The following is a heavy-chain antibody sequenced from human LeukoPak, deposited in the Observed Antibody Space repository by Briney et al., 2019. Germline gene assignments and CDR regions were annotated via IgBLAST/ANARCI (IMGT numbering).Heavy chain of an antibody. CDR1: GFTFSSYS. J-gene: IGHJ3*02. D-gene: IGHD2-15*01. CDR3: ARGPGYCSGGSRYGLGAFDI. Sequence: GGSLRLSCAASGFTFSSYSMNWVRQAPGKGLEWVSYISSSSSTIYYADSVKGRFTISRDNAKNSLYLQMNSLRAEDTAVYYCARGPGYCSGGSRYGLGAFDIWGQGTMVTVSS. CDR2: ISSSSSTI. V-gene: IGHV3-48*01.